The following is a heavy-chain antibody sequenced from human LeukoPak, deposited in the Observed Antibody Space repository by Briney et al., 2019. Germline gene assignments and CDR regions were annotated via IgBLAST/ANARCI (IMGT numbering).Heavy chain of an antibody. D-gene: IGHD3-10*01. V-gene: IGHV3-33*01. CDR1: GFTFSSYG. Sequence: PGGSLRLSCAASGFTFSSYGMHWVRQAPGKGLEWVAVIWYDGSNKYYADSVKGRFTISRDSSKNTLYLQMNSLRAEDTAVYYCARDSPYYYGSGRNRMDVWGQGTTVTVSS. CDR2: IWYDGSNK. J-gene: IGHJ6*02. CDR3: ARDSPYYYGSGRNRMDV.